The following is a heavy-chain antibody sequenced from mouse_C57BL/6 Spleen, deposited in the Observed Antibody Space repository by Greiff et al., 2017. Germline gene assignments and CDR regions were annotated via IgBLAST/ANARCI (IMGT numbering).Heavy chain of an antibody. D-gene: IGHD2-4*01. V-gene: IGHV1-80*01. Sequence: QVQLQQPGAELVKPGASVKMSCKASGYTFTSYWMNWVKQRPGKGLEWIGQIYPGDGDTNYNGKFKGKATLTADKSSSTAYMQLSSLTSEDSAVYFCARGLRGGYAMDYWGQGTSVTVSS. CDR3: ARGLRGGYAMDY. J-gene: IGHJ4*01. CDR1: GYTFTSYW. CDR2: IYPGDGDT.